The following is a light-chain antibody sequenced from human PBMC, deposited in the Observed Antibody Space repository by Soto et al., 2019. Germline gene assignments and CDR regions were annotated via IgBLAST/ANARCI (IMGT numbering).Light chain of an antibody. CDR2: DAS. Sequence: AIQLPQSPSSLSASVGDRVTITCRASQGISSALAWYQQKPGKAPKLLIYDASSLESGVPSRFSGSGSGTEFTLTISSLQPEDFATYYCQQFNSYPPVTFGGGTKVEIK. CDR3: QQFNSYPPVT. V-gene: IGKV1-13*02. J-gene: IGKJ4*01. CDR1: QGISSA.